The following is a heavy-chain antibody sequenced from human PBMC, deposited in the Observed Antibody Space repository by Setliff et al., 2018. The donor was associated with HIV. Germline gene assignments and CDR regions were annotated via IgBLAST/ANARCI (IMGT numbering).Heavy chain of an antibody. D-gene: IGHD3-22*01. CDR1: GYSFTTYS. J-gene: IGHJ4*02. Sequence: ASVKVSCKASGYSFTTYSINWLRQAPGQGPEWMGWIHTSTGKPTYVRDFTGRFVFSLDTSVNTAFLQISDLKTEDTAVYYCERNSPFPPSSGAHFYFWGSGTLVTVSS. CDR3: ERNSPFPPSSGAHFYF. V-gene: IGHV7-4-1*02. CDR2: IHTSTGKP.